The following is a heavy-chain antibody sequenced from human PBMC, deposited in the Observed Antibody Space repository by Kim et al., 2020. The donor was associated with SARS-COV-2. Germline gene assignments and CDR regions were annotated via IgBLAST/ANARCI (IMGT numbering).Heavy chain of an antibody. CDR3: ARDRPSSSWYRYYYYGMDV. CDR2: INHSGST. V-gene: IGHV4-34*01. D-gene: IGHD6-13*01. Sequence: SETLSLTCAVYGGSFSGYYWSWIRQPPGKGLEWIGEINHSGSTNYNPSLKSRVTISVDTSKNQFSLKLSSVTAADTAVSYCARDRPSSSWYRYYYYGMDVWGQGTTVTVSS. CDR1: GGSFSGYY. J-gene: IGHJ6*02.